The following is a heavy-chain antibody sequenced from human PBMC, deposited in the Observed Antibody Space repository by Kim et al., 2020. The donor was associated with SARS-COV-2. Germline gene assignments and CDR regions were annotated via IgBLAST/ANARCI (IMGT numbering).Heavy chain of an antibody. Sequence: SETLSLTCTVSGGSISSSSYYWGWIRQPPGKGLEWIGSIYYSGSTYYNPSLKSRVTISVDTSKNQFSLKLSSVTAADTAVYYCARVTPSQDSYADYYYYYGMDVWGQGTRVTVSS. V-gene: IGHV4-39*07. J-gene: IGHJ6*02. D-gene: IGHD5-18*01. CDR2: IYYSGST. CDR3: ARVTPSQDSYADYYYYYGMDV. CDR1: GGSISSSSYY.